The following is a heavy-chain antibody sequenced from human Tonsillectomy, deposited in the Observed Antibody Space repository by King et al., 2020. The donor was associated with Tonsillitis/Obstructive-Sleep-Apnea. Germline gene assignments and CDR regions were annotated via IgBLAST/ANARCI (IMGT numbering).Heavy chain of an antibody. Sequence: VQLQESGPGLVKPSETLSLTCTVSGDSVRSGSYYWTWIRQPPGKGLEWIGYIYYSGTTNYNPPLKSRVTVSVDTANNQFSLKLSPVTAADTAVYYCARRIASAGYSFDYWGRGTLDTVSS. J-gene: IGHJ4*02. V-gene: IGHV4-61*01. CDR3: ARRIASAGYSFDY. D-gene: IGHD6-13*01. CDR2: IYYSGTT. CDR1: GDSVRSGSYY.